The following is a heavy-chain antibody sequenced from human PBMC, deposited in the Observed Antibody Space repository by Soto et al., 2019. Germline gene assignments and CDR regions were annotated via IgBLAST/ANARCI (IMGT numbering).Heavy chain of an antibody. CDR2: IYYSGST. J-gene: IGHJ5*02. CDR1: GGSISSGGYY. CDR3: AREGYSSSCKWFDP. D-gene: IGHD6-13*01. V-gene: IGHV4-31*03. Sequence: QVQLQESGPGLVKPSQTLSLTCTVSGGSISSGGYYWSWIRQHPGKGLEWIGYIYYSGSTYYNPYLKSRVTISVDTSKNQFSLKLSSVTAADTALYYCAREGYSSSCKWFDPWGQGTLVTVSS.